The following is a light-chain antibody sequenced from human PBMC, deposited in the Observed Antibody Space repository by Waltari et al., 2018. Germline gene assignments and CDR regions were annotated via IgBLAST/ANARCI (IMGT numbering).Light chain of an antibody. CDR2: DND. CDR3: GSWDSSLSNME. CDR1: SSNIGSNY. V-gene: IGLV1-51*01. J-gene: IGLJ3*02. Sequence: QSVLSQPPSVSAAPAQRVTISCSGSSSNIGSNYVSWYQQLPGTAPKPLILDNDKRPSGIPDRFSASKSGSSATLGITGLQTGDEADYYCGSWDSSLSNMEFGGGTRLTVL.